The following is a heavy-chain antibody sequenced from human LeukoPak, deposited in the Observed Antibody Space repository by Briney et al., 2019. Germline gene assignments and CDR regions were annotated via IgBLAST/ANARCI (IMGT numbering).Heavy chain of an antibody. CDR1: GFSISSYD. CDR3: ASHGNDVAVIATLGGFDI. V-gene: IGHV3-21*01. Sequence: GGSLRLSCAASGFSISSYDMSWVRQAPGKGREWVSYISRSSSHIYYGDSMKGRFTISRDNAKNSLYLHMNSLRAEDTAMYYRASHGNDVAVIATLGGFDIWGQGTMVTVSS. J-gene: IGHJ3*02. D-gene: IGHD3-16*01. CDR2: ISRSSSHI.